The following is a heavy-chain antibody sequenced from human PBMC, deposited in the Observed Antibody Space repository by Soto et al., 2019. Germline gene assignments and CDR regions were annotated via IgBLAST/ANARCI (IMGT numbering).Heavy chain of an antibody. V-gene: IGHV4-31*03. Sequence: QVQLQESGPGLVKPSQTLSLTCTVSGGSISSGGYYWSWIRQHPGKGLEWIGYIYYSGSTYYNPSLKSRVTISVDTSKNQFSLKLSSLTAADTAVYYCARGTIFGVVITPLDYWGQGTLVTVSS. J-gene: IGHJ4*02. CDR2: IYYSGST. D-gene: IGHD3-3*01. CDR1: GGSISSGGYY. CDR3: ARGTIFGVVITPLDY.